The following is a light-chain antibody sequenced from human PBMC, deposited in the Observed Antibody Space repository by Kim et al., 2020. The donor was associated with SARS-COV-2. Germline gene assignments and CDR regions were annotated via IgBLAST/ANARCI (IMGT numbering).Light chain of an antibody. J-gene: IGKJ1*01. CDR2: DAS. CDR3: KQYNSFPWT. CDR1: QSISRW. Sequence: AAEGERVNITGRATQSISRWLAWYQKKPGKAPKLLEYDASRLESGVPPRGSGSGSGTEFTLTISSLQPDDFATYYCKQYNSFPWTFGQGTKVDIK. V-gene: IGKV1-5*01.